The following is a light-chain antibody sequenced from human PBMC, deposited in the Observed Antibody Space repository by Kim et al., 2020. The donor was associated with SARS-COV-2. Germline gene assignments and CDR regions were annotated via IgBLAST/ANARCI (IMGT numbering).Light chain of an antibody. CDR1: SGHSSYA. J-gene: IGLJ3*02. CDR2: LNSDGSH. Sequence: ASVKLTCTLSSGHSSYAIAWHQQQPEKGPRYLMKLNSDGSHSKGDGIPDRFSGSSSGAERYLTISSLQSEDEADYYCQTWGTGPVFGGGTKLTVL. CDR3: QTWGTGPV. V-gene: IGLV4-69*01.